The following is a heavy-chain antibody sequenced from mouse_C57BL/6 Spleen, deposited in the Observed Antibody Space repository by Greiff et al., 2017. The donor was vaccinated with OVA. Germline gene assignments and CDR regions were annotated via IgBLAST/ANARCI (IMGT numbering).Heavy chain of an antibody. CDR2: IDPSDSET. Sequence: QVQLKQPGAELVRPGSSVKLSCKASGYTFTSYWMHWVKQRPIQGLEWIGNIDPSDSETHYNQKFKDKATWTVDKSSSTAYMQLSSLTSEDSAVYYCARAAISLGFDYWGQGTTLTVSS. D-gene: IGHD6-1*01. V-gene: IGHV1-52*01. CDR1: GYTFTSYW. J-gene: IGHJ2*01. CDR3: ARAAISLGFDY.